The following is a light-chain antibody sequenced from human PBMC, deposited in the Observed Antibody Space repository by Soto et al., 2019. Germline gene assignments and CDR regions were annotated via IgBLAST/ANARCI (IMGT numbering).Light chain of an antibody. V-gene: IGLV3-21*04. CDR3: QVWDIMTDNYV. Sequence: SYELTQPPSVSVAPEKTATITCGGDNIGNKRVHWYRQKPGQAPVLVISYDSDRPSGIPERFSGSNSGNTATLTISRVKAGDEADYYCQVWDIMTDNYVFGTGTKVTVL. CDR2: YDS. CDR1: NIGNKR. J-gene: IGLJ1*01.